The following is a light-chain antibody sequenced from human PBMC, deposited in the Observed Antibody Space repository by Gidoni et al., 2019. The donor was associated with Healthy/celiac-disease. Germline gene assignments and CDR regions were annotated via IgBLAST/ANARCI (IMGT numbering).Light chain of an antibody. CDR2: AAS. CDR1: QSISSY. V-gene: IGKV1-39*01. CDR3: QQRYSTPYT. J-gene: IGKJ2*01. Sequence: DIQMTQSPSSLSASVGDRVTITCRASQSISSYLNWYQQKPGKAPKLLIYAASSLQSGVPSRFSGSGPVTDFTLTISSLQPEDFATYYCQQRYSTPYTFGQGTKLEIK.